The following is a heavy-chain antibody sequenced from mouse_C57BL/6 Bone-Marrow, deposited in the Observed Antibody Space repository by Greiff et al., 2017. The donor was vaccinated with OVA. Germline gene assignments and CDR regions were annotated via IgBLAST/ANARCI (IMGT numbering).Heavy chain of an antibody. Sequence: VQLQQSGPELVKPGASVKIPCKASGYTFTDYNMDWVKQSHGKSLEWIGDINPNNGGTIYNQKFKGKATLTVDKSSSTAYMELRSLTSEDTAVYYCARHYGSSYPFAYWGQGTLVTVSA. CDR3: ARHYGSSYPFAY. D-gene: IGHD1-1*01. CDR2: INPNNGGT. J-gene: IGHJ3*01. V-gene: IGHV1-18*01. CDR1: GYTFTDYN.